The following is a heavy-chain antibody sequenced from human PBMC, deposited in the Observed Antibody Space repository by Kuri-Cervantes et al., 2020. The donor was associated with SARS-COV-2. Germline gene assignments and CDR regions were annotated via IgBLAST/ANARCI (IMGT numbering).Heavy chain of an antibody. V-gene: IGHV1-69*05. CDR3: ARVGIVVVVAAIPDWFDP. CDR1: GNTFSSYA. CDR2: IIPIFGTA. J-gene: IGHJ5*02. D-gene: IGHD2-15*01. Sequence: SVKVSCKASGNTFSSYAISWVRQAPGQGLEWMGGIIPIFGTANYAQKFQGRVTITTDESTSTAYMELSSLRSEDTAVYYCARVGIVVVVAAIPDWFDPWGQGTLVTVSS.